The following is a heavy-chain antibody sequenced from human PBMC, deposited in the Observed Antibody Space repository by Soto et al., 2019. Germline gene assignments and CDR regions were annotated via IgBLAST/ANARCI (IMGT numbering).Heavy chain of an antibody. CDR2: ITDSGSGT. V-gene: IGHV3-48*02. CDR1: GFTFGTYS. CDR3: AREVFGGSMDV. J-gene: IGHJ6*02. Sequence: EVQLVESGGGLVQRGGSLRLSCAASGFTFGTYSMNWVRQAPGKGLEWVSYITDSGSGTDYADSVKGRFTISRDIAKNSLYLQMNSLRDEDTAVYYCAREVFGGSMDVWGPGTTVSVSS. D-gene: IGHD3-3*01.